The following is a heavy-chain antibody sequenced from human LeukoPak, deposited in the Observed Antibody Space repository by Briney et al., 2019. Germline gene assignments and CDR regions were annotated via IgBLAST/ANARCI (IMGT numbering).Heavy chain of an antibody. CDR1: GFTFSSYA. CDR2: ISYDGSNK. Sequence: PGGSLRLSCAASGFTFSSYAMHWVRQAPGKGLEGVAVISYDGSNKYYADSVKGRFTISRDNSKNTLYLQMNSLRAEDTAVYYCARASCSSTSCSRGYYYYGMDVWGQGTTVTVSS. D-gene: IGHD2-2*01. CDR3: ARASCSSTSCSRGYYYYGMDV. V-gene: IGHV3-30-3*01. J-gene: IGHJ6*02.